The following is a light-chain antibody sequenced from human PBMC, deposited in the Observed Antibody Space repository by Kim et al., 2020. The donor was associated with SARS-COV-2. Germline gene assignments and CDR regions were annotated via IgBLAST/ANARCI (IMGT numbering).Light chain of an antibody. V-gene: IGLV1-44*01. J-gene: IGLJ2*01. Sequence: VTITCSGSRWNVGRRAVLWWQQQPRAAAPHLLHHTNQRPSGVPPQCFACKSGGTASLAISGVHSGGEAYYYCAALDDSLNGHVFGGGTQLTVL. CDR1: RWNVGRRA. CDR3: AALDDSLNGHV. CDR2: HTN.